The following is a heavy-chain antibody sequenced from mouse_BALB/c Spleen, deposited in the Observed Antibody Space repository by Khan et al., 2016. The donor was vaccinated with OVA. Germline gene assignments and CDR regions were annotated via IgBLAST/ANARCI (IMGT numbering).Heavy chain of an antibody. CDR1: GYIFTSYW. J-gene: IGHJ3*01. CDR2: LYPGTGSI. D-gene: IGHD2-13*01. V-gene: IGHV1-76*01. CDR3: ARGDYNNTYVFDY. Sequence: QVQLKQSGAELVRPGASVKLSCKTSGYIFTSYWIHWVKQRSGQGLEWIARLYPGTGSIHYSEKFKGKVTLTADKSSSTAYMRLSSLKSEDSAVYFCARGDYNNTYVFDYWGQGSLVTVSA.